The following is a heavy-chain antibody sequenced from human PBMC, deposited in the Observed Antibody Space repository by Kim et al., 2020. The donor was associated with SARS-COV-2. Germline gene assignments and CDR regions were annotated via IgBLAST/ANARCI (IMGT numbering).Heavy chain of an antibody. CDR1: GFTFSSYA. Sequence: GGSLRLSCAASGFTFSSYAMHWVRQAPGKGLEWVAVISYDGSNKYYADSVKGRFTISRDNSKNTLYLQMNSLRAEDTAVYYCARGVVLYSWFDPWGHRTL. D-gene: IGHD2-15*01. CDR2: ISYDGSNK. V-gene: IGHV3-30-3*01. CDR3: ARGVVLYSWFDP. J-gene: IGHJ5*02.